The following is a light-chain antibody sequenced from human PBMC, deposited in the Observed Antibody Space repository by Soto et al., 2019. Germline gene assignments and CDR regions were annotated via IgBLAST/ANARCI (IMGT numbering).Light chain of an antibody. V-gene: IGKV3-20*01. Sequence: IVRTQSPGTLSLSPGERATLSCRASQSVSSSYLAWYQQKPGQAPRLLIYGASSRATGIPDRFSGSGSGTDFTLTISRLEPEDFALYYCQQYGSSPWTFGQGTKV. CDR3: QQYGSSPWT. CDR2: GAS. J-gene: IGKJ1*01. CDR1: QSVSSSY.